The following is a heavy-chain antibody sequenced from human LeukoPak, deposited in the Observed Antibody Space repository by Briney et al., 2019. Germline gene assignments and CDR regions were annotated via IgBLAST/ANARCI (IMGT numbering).Heavy chain of an antibody. CDR2: ISSSGNTI. V-gene: IGHV3-48*03. CDR1: EFTFTSYE. D-gene: IGHD6-6*01. Sequence: GGSLRLSCGASEFTFTSYELNWVRQAPGKGLEWVSYISSSGNTISYADSVKGRFTISRDNAKNSLYLQVTSLRAEDTAVYYCARGPSIAARYDAFDIWGQGTMVTVSS. J-gene: IGHJ3*02. CDR3: ARGPSIAARYDAFDI.